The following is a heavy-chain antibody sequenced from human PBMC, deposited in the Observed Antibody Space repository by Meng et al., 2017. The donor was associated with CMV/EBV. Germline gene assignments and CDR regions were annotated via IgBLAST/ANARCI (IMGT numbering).Heavy chain of an antibody. CDR1: GFTFSSYG. J-gene: IGHJ4*02. CDR3: ARAIGVVIKIERLSLYYFDY. D-gene: IGHD3-3*01. Sequence: GGSLRLSCAASGFTFSSYGMHWVRQAPGKGLEWVAFIRHDGSNKYYADSVKGRFTISRDNAKNSLYLQMNSLRAEDTAVYYCARAIGVVIKIERLSLYYFDYWGQGTLVTVSS. CDR2: IRHDGSNK. V-gene: IGHV3-30*02.